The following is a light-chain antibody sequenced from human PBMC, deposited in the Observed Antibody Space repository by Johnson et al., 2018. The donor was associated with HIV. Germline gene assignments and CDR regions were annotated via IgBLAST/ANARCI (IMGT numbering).Light chain of an antibody. CDR3: GAWDSSLGAHYF. CDR2: EKN. V-gene: IGLV1-51*02. J-gene: IGLJ1*01. CDR1: SSNIGNNY. Sequence: HSVLTQPPSVSAATGQKVTISCSGSSSNIGNNYVSWYQQVPGTAPKLLIYEKNKRPSGIPDRFSASMSCTSATLDITGLQTGDEGDYYCGAWDSSLGAHYFFGTGTRLTVL.